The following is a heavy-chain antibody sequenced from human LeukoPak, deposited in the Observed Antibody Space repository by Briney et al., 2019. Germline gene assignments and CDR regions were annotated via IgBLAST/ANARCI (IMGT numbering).Heavy chain of an antibody. CDR3: ARGGYSYGYDDDFDY. D-gene: IGHD5-18*01. V-gene: IGHV4-59*01. Sequence: QPSETLSLTCTVSGVSISSYYWSWIRQPPGKGLEWIGYIYYSGSTNYNPSLKSRVTISVDTAKNQFSLKLSSVTAADTAVYYCARGGYSYGYDDDFDYWGQGTLVTVSS. CDR1: GVSISSYY. J-gene: IGHJ4*02. CDR2: IYYSGST.